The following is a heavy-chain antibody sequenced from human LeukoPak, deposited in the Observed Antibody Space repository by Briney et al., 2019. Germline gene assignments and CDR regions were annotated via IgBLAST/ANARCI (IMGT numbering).Heavy chain of an antibody. CDR2: IYYTGGT. Sequence: PSETLSLTCGVSGGSISSTKYCWAWIRQPPGKGLEWIASIYYTGGTYFKPSLKSRVTISVDTSENQFSLKVTSLTAADTAVYYCATHGGDGQRSGLFDHWGQGTLVTVSS. CDR3: ATHGGDGQRSGLFDH. J-gene: IGHJ4*02. CDR1: GGSISSTKYC. D-gene: IGHD5-24*01. V-gene: IGHV4-39*01.